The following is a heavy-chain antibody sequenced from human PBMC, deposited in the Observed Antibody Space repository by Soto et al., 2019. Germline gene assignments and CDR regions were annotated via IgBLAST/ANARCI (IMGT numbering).Heavy chain of an antibody. V-gene: IGHV4-4*02. J-gene: IGHJ6*02. CDR1: GGSISSSNW. CDR3: ASLHIAVAGTAYYSMDV. D-gene: IGHD6-19*01. Sequence: SETLSLTCAVSGGSISSSNWWSWVRQPPGKGLEWIGEIYHSGSTNYNPSLKSRVTISVDKSKNQFSLKLSSVTAADTAVYYCASLHIAVAGTAYYSMDVWGQGTTVTVSS. CDR2: IYHSGST.